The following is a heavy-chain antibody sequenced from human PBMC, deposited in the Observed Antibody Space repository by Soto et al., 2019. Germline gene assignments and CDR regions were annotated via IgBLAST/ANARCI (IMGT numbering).Heavy chain of an antibody. Sequence: SVKVSCKASGATLDTFINYGITWVRRAPGQGLEWMGGIIPVFGTAHYAQKFQGRLTISADESTRTAYMELSSLRSEDTAVYYCARDKDRPQLGGNYYYILDVWGQGTTVTVSS. J-gene: IGHJ6*02. CDR3: ARDKDRPQLGGNYYYILDV. D-gene: IGHD3-3*02. CDR2: IIPVFGTA. V-gene: IGHV1-69*13. CDR1: GATLDTFINYG.